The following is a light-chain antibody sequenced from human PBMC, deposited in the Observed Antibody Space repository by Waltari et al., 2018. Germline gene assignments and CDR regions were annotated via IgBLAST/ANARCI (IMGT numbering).Light chain of an antibody. Sequence: ELLLTQSPGLLSLSPGERVILSCRASQSVGGTLAWYQQKPGQAPRLLIYGASNRATGIPDRFSGSGSGTDFSLTISRLEPEDFSVYYCQHYVRLPVTFGQGTRVEI. J-gene: IGKJ1*01. CDR3: QHYVRLPVT. CDR1: QSVGGT. CDR2: GAS. V-gene: IGKV3-20*01.